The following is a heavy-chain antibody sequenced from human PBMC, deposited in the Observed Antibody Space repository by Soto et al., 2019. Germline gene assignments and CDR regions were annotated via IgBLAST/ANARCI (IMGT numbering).Heavy chain of an antibody. CDR2: IYTSGST. D-gene: IGHD4-17*01. J-gene: IGHJ4*02. Sequence: PSETLSLTCTVSGGSISSYYWSWIRQPAGKGLEWIGRIYTSGSTNYNPSLKSRVTMSVDTSKNQFSLKLSSVTAADTAVYYCDMTTVTRDPSDYWGQGTLVTVSS. CDR1: GGSISSYY. V-gene: IGHV4-4*07. CDR3: DMTTVTRDPSDY.